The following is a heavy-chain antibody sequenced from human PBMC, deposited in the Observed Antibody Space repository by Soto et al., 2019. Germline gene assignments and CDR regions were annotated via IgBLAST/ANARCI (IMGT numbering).Heavy chain of an antibody. V-gene: IGHV3-30*04. D-gene: IGHD6-19*01. Sequence: WGSLRLSCAASGFMFVAYAILCCRQAPCKWLEWVAAISYDGTNKYYADSIKGRFTISRDNSANTLFLQVNSLRREDTAMYYCARDPSPYTSGWYGIDFWGHGTLVTVSS. CDR1: GFMFVAYA. CDR3: ARDPSPYTSGWYGIDF. J-gene: IGHJ4*01. CDR2: ISYDGTNK.